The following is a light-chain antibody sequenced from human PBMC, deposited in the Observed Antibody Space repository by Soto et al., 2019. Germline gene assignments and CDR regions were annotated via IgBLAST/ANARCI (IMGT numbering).Light chain of an antibody. J-gene: IGLJ2*01. V-gene: IGLV2-14*01. CDR2: DVS. CDR1: SSDVGGYNY. CDR3: SSYTSSSTLEVV. Sequence: QSVLTQPASVSGSPGQSITISCTGTSSDVGGYNYVSWYQQHPGKAPKLMIYDVSNRPSGVSNRFSGSKSGNTASPTISGLQAEDEADYYCSSYTSSSTLEVVFGGGTKLTVL.